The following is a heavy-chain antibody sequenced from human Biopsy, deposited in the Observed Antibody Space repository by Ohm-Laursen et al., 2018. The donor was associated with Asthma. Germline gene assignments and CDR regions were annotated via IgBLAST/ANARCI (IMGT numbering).Heavy chain of an antibody. D-gene: IGHD3-22*01. CDR3: ARQSGQDYGDSSGFDI. CDR2: ISSDGHNK. CDR1: GFTFSNYG. J-gene: IGHJ3*02. Sequence: SLRLSCSASGFTFSNYGMHWVRQAPGKGLEWVALISSDGHNKYYKDSVKGRFTISRDNSRNRLYLQINRLTVEDSAVYFCARQSGQDYGDSSGFDIWGQGTKVAVSS. V-gene: IGHV3-30*03.